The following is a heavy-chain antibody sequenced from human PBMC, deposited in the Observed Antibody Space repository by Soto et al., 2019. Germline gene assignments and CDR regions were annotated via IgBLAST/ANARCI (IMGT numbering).Heavy chain of an antibody. Sequence: QVQLVRSGAEVKKPGASVKVSCKASGYTFTSYGISWVRQAPGQGLEWMGWISAYNGNTNYAQKLQGRVTMTTDTSTSTAYVELRSLRSDDTAVYYCARSDCSGGSCYSYSFDYWGQGTLVTVSS. V-gene: IGHV1-18*01. CDR3: ARSDCSGGSCYSYSFDY. CDR1: GYTFTSYG. J-gene: IGHJ4*02. CDR2: ISAYNGNT. D-gene: IGHD2-15*01.